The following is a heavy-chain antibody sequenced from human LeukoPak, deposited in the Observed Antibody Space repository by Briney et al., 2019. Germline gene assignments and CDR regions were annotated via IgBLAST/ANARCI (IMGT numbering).Heavy chain of an antibody. CDR1: GFTFSSYE. CDR2: ISVDGRNK. CDR3: ARARKRYGDYEDNWFDP. Sequence: ESGGSLRLSCAASGFTFSSYEMHWVRQAPGRGLEWVAVISVDGRNKYNPESVKGRFTISRDNSKNTLYLQMNSLGVEDTAVYYCARARKRYGDYEDNWFDPWGQGTLVTVSS. V-gene: IGHV3-30*04. D-gene: IGHD4-17*01. J-gene: IGHJ5*02.